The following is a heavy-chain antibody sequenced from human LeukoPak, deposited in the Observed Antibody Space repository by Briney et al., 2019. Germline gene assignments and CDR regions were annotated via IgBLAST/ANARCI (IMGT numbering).Heavy chain of an antibody. J-gene: IGHJ6*03. V-gene: IGHV4-34*01. CDR3: ARGYCSGGSCYSYYYYNYMDV. Sequence: SETLSLTCAVYGGSFSGYYWSWIRQPPGKGLEWIGEINHSGSANYNPSLNSRVTISVDTSKNQFSLKLSSVTAADTAVYYCARGYCSGGSCYSYYYYNYMDVWGKGTTVTVSS. CDR2: INHSGSA. CDR1: GGSFSGYY. D-gene: IGHD2-15*01.